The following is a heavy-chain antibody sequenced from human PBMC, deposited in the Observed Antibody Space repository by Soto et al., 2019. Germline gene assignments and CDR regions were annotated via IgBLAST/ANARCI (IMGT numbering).Heavy chain of an antibody. J-gene: IGHJ4*02. D-gene: IGHD3-10*01. Sequence: EVQLLESGGGLVQPGGSLRLSCGVSGFTFNDFEMNWVRQAPGKGLEWLAYIDGSGATKKYADSVRGRFTISRDNANHSLFLQMRSLSAADTAMYYCARGFGRFNYWGQGTLVSVSS. V-gene: IGHV3-48*03. CDR1: GFTFNDFE. CDR2: IDGSGATK. CDR3: ARGFGRFNY.